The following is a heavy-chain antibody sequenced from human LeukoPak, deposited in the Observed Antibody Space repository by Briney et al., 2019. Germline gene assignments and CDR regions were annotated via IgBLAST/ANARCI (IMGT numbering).Heavy chain of an antibody. V-gene: IGHV3-23*01. Sequence: GGSLRLSCAASGFTFSTSAMSWVRQAPEKGLEWVAAISGSGSDTFYADSVRGRFTISRDNSKDTLYPQMNSLTDEDTAVYYCAKRENSSPSPFDYWGQGTLVTVSS. CDR1: GFTFSTSA. CDR2: ISGSGSDT. D-gene: IGHD6-19*01. CDR3: AKRENSSPSPFDY. J-gene: IGHJ4*02.